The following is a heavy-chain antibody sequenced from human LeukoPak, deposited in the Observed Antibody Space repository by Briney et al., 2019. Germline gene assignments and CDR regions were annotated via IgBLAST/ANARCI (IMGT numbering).Heavy chain of an antibody. V-gene: IGHV3-33*06. CDR1: GFTFSSYG. CDR3: AKELHDYGGNPLDY. D-gene: IGHD4-23*01. J-gene: IGHJ4*02. CDR2: IWYDGSNK. Sequence: AGGSLRLSCAASGFTFSSYGMHWVRQAPGKGLEWVVVIWYDGSNKYYADSVKGRFTISRDNSKNTLYLQMNSLRAEDTAVYYCAKELHDYGGNPLDYWGQGTLVTVSS.